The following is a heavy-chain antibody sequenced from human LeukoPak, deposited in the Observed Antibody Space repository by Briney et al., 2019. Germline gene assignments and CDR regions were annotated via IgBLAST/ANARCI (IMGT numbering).Heavy chain of an antibody. D-gene: IGHD3-10*01. CDR2: IYRSGST. V-gene: IGHV4-38-2*02. CDR3: AKSNGYGLVDI. CDR1: GFSVSSVYY. Sequence: SETLSLTCTVSGFSVSSVYYWGWIRQPPGKGLEWIGSIYRSGSTYYNPSLKSRVTISLDTSRNQFSLKLNSVTAADTAVYYCAKSNGYGLVDIWGQGTMVTVSS. J-gene: IGHJ3*02.